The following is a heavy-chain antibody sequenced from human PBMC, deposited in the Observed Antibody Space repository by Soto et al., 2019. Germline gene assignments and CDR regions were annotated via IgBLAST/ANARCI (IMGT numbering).Heavy chain of an antibody. CDR2: ISWDGGST. J-gene: IGHJ4*02. Sequence: EVQLVESGGVVVQPGGSLRLSCAASGFTFDDYTMHWVRQAPGKGLEWVSLISWDGGSTYYADSVKGRFTISRDNSKNSLYLPMNSLRTEDTALYYCTRGWELPFDYWGQGTLVTVSS. D-gene: IGHD1-26*01. CDR1: GFTFDDYT. V-gene: IGHV3-43*01. CDR3: TRGWELPFDY.